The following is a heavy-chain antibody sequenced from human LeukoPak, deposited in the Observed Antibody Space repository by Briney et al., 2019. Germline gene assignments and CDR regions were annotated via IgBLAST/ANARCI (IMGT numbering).Heavy chain of an antibody. Sequence: PGGSLRLSCAASGFTLSNYWMSWVRQAPGKGLVWVSRIRNDGSDARYAESVKGRFTISRDNAKNSLYLQMSSLRAEDTAVYYCARDVGLWSPNGYYFDYWGQGTLVTVSS. CDR3: ARDVGLWSPNGYYFDY. CDR2: IRNDGSDA. D-gene: IGHD4/OR15-4a*01. V-gene: IGHV3-74*01. J-gene: IGHJ4*02. CDR1: GFTLSNYW.